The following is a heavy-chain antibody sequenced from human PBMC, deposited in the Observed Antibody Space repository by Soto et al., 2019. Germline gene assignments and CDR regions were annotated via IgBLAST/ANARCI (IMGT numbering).Heavy chain of an antibody. J-gene: IGHJ6*03. Sequence: PGGSLRLSCAASGFTFNSYWMSWVRQAPGKGLEWVADIKQDGSEKYYVDSVKGRFTISRDNAKNSPYLQMNSLRAEDTAVYYCARVGSFYYYYYMDVWGKGTTVTVSS. D-gene: IGHD3-10*01. CDR1: GFTFNSYW. V-gene: IGHV3-7*04. CDR3: ARVGSFYYYYYMDV. CDR2: IKQDGSEK.